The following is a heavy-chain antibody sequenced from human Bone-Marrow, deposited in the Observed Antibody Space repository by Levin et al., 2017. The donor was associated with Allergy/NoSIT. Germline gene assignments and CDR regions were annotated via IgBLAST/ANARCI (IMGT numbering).Heavy chain of an antibody. CDR1: GFTVSSSY. D-gene: IGHD1-26*01. J-gene: IGHJ3*02. Sequence: SGGSLRLSCEASGFTVSSSYMSWVRQAPGKGLEWVSVIYSGGATYYADSVKGRFTISRDNSKNTVYLQLNSLRAEDTAMYYCATRYGAGSYYDAFDIWGQGKMVTVSS. V-gene: IGHV3-53*01. CDR3: ATRYGAGSYYDAFDI. CDR2: IYSGGAT.